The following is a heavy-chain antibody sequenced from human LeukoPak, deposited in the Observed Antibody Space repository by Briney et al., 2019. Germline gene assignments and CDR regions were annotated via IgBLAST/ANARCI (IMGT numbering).Heavy chain of an antibody. CDR1: GFTVSNNY. J-gene: IGHJ6*02. D-gene: IGHD1-26*01. Sequence: GGSLRLSCAASGFTVSNNYMTWVRQAPGKGPEWVSVIDSGGSTYYADSVEGRFTISRDNSKNTLYLQMNSLRVEDTAVYYCARDRKWEIRNYNYYGLDVWGQGTTVTVSS. CDR3: ARDRKWEIRNYNYYGLDV. CDR2: IDSGGST. V-gene: IGHV3-53*05.